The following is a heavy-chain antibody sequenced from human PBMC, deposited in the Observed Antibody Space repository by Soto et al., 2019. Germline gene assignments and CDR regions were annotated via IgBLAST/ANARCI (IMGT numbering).Heavy chain of an antibody. CDR3: ARPGIAVADFDF. V-gene: IGHV3-33*01. Sequence: PGGSLRLSCAASGFTFSSYGMHWVRQAPVKGLEWVAVIWYDGSNKYYADSVKGRFTISRDNSKNTLYLQMNSLRAEDTAVYYCARPGIAVADFDFWGQGTLVTVSS. CDR2: IWYDGSNK. D-gene: IGHD6-19*01. CDR1: GFTFSSYG. J-gene: IGHJ4*02.